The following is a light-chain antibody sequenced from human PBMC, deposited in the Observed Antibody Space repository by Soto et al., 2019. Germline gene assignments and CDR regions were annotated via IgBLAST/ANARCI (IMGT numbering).Light chain of an antibody. Sequence: QLVLTQSPSASASLGASVKLTCTLSSGHSSYAIAWHQQQPEKGPRYLMKLNSDGSQSQGDGIPDRFSGSSSGAERYLTISSLQSEDEADYYCQTWGTGIHYVFGTGTKLTVL. CDR2: LNSDGSQ. V-gene: IGLV4-69*01. J-gene: IGLJ1*01. CDR3: QTWGTGIHYV. CDR1: SGHSSYA.